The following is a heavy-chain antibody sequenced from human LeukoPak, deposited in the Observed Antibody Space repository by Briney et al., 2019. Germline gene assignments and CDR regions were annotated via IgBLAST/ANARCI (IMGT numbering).Heavy chain of an antibody. CDR1: GFTFGDYA. CDR2: IRSKAYGGTT. J-gene: IGHJ3*02. Sequence: GRSLRLSCTASGFTFGDYAMSWVRQAPGKGLEWVGFIRSKAYGGTTEYAASVKGRFTISRDDSKSIAYLQMNSLKTEDTAVYYCTRDTRLRAFDIWGQGTMVTVSS. CDR3: TRDTRLRAFDI. V-gene: IGHV3-49*04.